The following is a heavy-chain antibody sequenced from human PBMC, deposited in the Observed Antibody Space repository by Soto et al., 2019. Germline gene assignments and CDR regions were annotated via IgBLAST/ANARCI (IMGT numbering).Heavy chain of an antibody. CDR1: GYTFTSYD. CDR2: MNPNSGHT. CDR3: ASRDKGHLGELSPIDY. V-gene: IGHV1-8*01. D-gene: IGHD3-16*02. J-gene: IGHJ4*02. Sequence: ASVKVSCKASGYTFTSYDINWARQATGQGLEWMGWMNPNSGHTGYAQKFQGRVTMTRNTSISTAYMELSSLRSEDTAVYYCASRDKGHLGELSPIDYWGQGTLVTVSS.